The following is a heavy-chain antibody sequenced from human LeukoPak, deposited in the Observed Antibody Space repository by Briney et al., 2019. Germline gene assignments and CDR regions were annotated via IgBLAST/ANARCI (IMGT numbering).Heavy chain of an antibody. J-gene: IGHJ4*02. CDR3: AIGTAVAGRIDDFDY. V-gene: IGHV3-9*01. CDR1: GFTFDDYA. D-gene: IGHD6-19*01. Sequence: GGSLRLSCAASGFTFDDYAMHWVRQAPGKGLEWVSGISWNSGSIGYADSVKGRFTISRDNAKNSLYLQMNSLRAEDTALYYCAIGTAVAGRIDDFDYWGQGTLVTVSS. CDR2: ISWNSGSI.